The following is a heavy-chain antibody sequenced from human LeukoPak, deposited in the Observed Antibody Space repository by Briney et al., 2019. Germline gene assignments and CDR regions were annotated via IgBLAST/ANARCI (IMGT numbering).Heavy chain of an antibody. CDR3: ARRSDDYDSSAYYH. Sequence: ASVKVSCKASGFTFTSYYIHWVRQAPGQGLEWMGIINPSGGSTSYAQKFQGRVTMTMDPSISTAYMELSSLRSEDTAVYYCARRSDDYDSSAYYHWGQGTLVTVSS. V-gene: IGHV1-46*01. CDR1: GFTFTSYY. D-gene: IGHD3-22*01. CDR2: INPSGGST. J-gene: IGHJ4*02.